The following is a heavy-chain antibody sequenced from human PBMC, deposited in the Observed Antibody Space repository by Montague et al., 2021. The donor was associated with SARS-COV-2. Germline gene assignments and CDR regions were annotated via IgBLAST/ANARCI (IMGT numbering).Heavy chain of an antibody. CDR3: AKDRWGVPGPLDPFDY. V-gene: IGHV3-23*01. Sequence: SLRLSWAASGFTFSSYAMSWVRQAPGKGLEWVSTFTGGSGGSTYYANSVKGRFTISRDSSKNTLYLQMNNLRAEDTAVYYCAKDRWGVPGPLDPFDYWGQGTLVTVSS. CDR1: GFTFSSYA. D-gene: IGHD3-10*01. J-gene: IGHJ4*02. CDR2: FTGGSGGST.